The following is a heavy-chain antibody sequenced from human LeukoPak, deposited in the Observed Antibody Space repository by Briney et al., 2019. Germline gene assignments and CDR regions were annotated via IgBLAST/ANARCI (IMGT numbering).Heavy chain of an antibody. J-gene: IGHJ4*02. D-gene: IGHD5-12*01. CDR3: AVGYRGANTFDY. V-gene: IGHV3-53*01. Sequence: PGGSLRLSCAASGFTVSSNYMSWVRQAPGRGLEWVSVIYIVGSTYYAGSVKGRFTISRDNSKNTVYLQMNSLRAEDTAVYYCAVGYRGANTFDYWGQGTLVTVSS. CDR2: IYIVGST. CDR1: GFTVSSNY.